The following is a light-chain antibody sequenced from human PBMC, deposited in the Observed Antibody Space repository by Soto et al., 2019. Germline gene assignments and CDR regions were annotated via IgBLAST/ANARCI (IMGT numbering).Light chain of an antibody. CDR3: CSYASSSPNYV. J-gene: IGLJ1*01. CDR1: SSDVGGYNL. V-gene: IGLV2-23*01. CDR2: HGS. Sequence: QSALTQPASVSGSPGQPITISCTGTSSDVGGYNLVSWYQQHHGKAPKLIIYHGSKRPSGVSVRFSGSKSGNKPFLAISGLQAEAEADYYCCSYASSSPNYVLGPGTKLTVL.